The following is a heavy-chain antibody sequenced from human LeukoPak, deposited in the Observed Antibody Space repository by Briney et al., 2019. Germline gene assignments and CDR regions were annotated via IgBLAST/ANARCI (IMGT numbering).Heavy chain of an antibody. D-gene: IGHD3-22*01. J-gene: IGHJ4*02. CDR1: GFTFSSYW. V-gene: IGHV3-74*01. Sequence: GGSLRLSCAASGFTFSSYWMHWVRQAPGKGLVWVSRINSAGNSISYADSVKGGFTISRDNAKNTLYLQMNSLRAEDTAVYYCTRSYYYDSSRDYWGQGTLVTVSS. CDR3: TRSYYYDSSRDY. CDR2: INSAGNSI.